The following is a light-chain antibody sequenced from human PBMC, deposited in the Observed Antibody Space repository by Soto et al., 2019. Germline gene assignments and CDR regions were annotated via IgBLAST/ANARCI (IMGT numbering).Light chain of an antibody. J-gene: IGKJ1*01. Sequence: DIQMTQSPSTLSASVGDRVTITCRASQSISSWLAWYQQKPGKAPKLLIYKASSLESGVPSRFSGSGSGTAFTLTISSLQPDDFATYYGQQYNSYPTFGQGTKVEIK. V-gene: IGKV1-5*03. CDR1: QSISSW. CDR3: QQYNSYPT. CDR2: KAS.